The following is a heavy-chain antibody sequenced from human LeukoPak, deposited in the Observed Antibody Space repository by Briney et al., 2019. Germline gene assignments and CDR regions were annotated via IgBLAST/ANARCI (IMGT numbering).Heavy chain of an antibody. V-gene: IGHV4-34*01. CDR3: ARGRPPWGGLHNWFDP. CDR1: GGSFSGYY. CDR2: INHSGST. J-gene: IGHJ5*02. Sequence: PSETLSLTCAVYGGSFSGYYWSWIRQPPGKGLEWIGEINHSGSTNYNPSLKSRVTISVDTSKNQFSLKLSSVTAADPAVYYCARGRPPWGGLHNWFDPWGQGTLVTVSS. D-gene: IGHD2-21*02.